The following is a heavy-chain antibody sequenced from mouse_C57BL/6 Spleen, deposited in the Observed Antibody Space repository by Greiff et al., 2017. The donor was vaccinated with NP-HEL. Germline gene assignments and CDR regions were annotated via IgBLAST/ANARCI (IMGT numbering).Heavy chain of an antibody. Sequence: QVQLQQPGAELVKPGASVKLSCKASGYTFTSYWMHWVKQRPGRGLEWIGRIYPNSGGTKYNAKFKSKATLTVDKTSSTAYMQLSMLTSEDSAVYYCARERGRMVNARDYWGQGTSVTVSS. CDR2: IYPNSGGT. CDR3: ARERGRMVNARDY. V-gene: IGHV1-72*01. J-gene: IGHJ4*01. CDR1: GYTFTSYW. D-gene: IGHD2-1*01.